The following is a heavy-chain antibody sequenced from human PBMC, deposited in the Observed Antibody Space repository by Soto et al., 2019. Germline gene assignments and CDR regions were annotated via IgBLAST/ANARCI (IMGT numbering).Heavy chain of an antibody. D-gene: IGHD2-21*02. CDR3: AREVVTETTLGYFDF. CDR1: GGTFTNDA. CDR2: IIPFFGTP. Sequence: QVHMVKSGAEVKKSGSSVRVSCTASGGTFTNDAISWVRQAPGQGLEWLGRIIPFFGTPDYSQSFQGRLTITADESTGTAYMDLRSLRSDDTAVYYCAREVVTETTLGYFDFWGQGTLGTVSS. J-gene: IGHJ4*02. V-gene: IGHV1-69*01.